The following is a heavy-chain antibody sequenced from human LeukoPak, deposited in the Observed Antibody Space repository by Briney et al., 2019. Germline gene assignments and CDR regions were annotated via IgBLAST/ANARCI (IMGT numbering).Heavy chain of an antibody. CDR3: ARLSSSSWYPTLDY. J-gene: IGHJ4*02. D-gene: IGHD6-13*01. CDR2: INHSGST. CDR1: GGSISISTYY. Sequence: PSETLSLTCTVSGGSISISTYYWSWIRQPPGKGLEWIGEINHSGSTNYNPSLKSRVTISVDTSKNQFSLKLSSVTAADTAVYYCARLSSSSWYPTLDYWGQGTLVTVSS. V-gene: IGHV4-39*07.